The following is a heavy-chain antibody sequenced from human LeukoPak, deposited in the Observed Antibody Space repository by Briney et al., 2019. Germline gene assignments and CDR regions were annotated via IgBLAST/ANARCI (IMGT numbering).Heavy chain of an antibody. V-gene: IGHV3-48*03. J-gene: IGHJ3*02. Sequence: GGSLRLSCAASGFTFSSYEMNWVRQAPGKGLEWVSYISSGGSPLYYADSVKGRFTISRDNAKNPLYLQMNSLRAEDTAVYYCARESEAFDIWGQGTMVTVSS. CDR2: ISSGGSPL. CDR1: GFTFSSYE. CDR3: ARESEAFDI.